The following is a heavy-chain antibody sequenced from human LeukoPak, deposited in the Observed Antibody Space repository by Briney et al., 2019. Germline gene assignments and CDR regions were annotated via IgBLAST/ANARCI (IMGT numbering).Heavy chain of an antibody. J-gene: IGHJ4*02. Sequence: GGSLRLSCAASGFTFSSYAMHWVRQAPGKGLEWVSGISGSGAGTYYADSVKGRFTISRDNSKNTLYLQMNSLRAEDTAVYYCVKAIAVAGRDPLDYWGQGTLVTVSS. CDR2: ISGSGAGT. D-gene: IGHD6-19*01. CDR1: GFTFSSYA. V-gene: IGHV3-23*01. CDR3: VKAIAVAGRDPLDY.